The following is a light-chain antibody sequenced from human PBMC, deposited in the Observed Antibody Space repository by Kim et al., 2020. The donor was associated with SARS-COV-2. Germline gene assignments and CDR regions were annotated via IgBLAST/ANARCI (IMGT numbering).Light chain of an antibody. CDR3: QQTHSVPPT. CDR1: QRINTY. Sequence: SESVGDRVTITGRASQRINTYLNWYQQKTGKAPKLLIHSASSLQSGVPSTFSGSGSGTDFALTITSLKPEDSATYYCQQTHSVPPTFGQGTKLEI. CDR2: SAS. J-gene: IGKJ2*01. V-gene: IGKV1-39*01.